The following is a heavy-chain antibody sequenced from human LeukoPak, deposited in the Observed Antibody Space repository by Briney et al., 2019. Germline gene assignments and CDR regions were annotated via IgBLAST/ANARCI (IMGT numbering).Heavy chain of an antibody. Sequence: GGSLRLSCAASGFTFSDYYMGWVRQAPGKGLEWVSYIDMSGTTIYYADSVKGRFTISGDNAKNSLFLQMNSLRAEDTAVYYCAKDILAAGLFFDYWGQGVLVTVSS. J-gene: IGHJ4*02. CDR1: GFTFSDYY. D-gene: IGHD6-13*01. CDR3: AKDILAAGLFFDY. CDR2: IDMSGTTI. V-gene: IGHV3-11*01.